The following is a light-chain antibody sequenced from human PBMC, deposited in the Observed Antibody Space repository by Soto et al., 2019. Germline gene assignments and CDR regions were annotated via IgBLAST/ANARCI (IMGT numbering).Light chain of an antibody. CDR3: QQYNSYS. V-gene: IGKV1-5*01. J-gene: IGKJ1*01. CDR2: GSS. Sequence: DIQLTQSPSSLSASVGDRITFTCRTSQTVKNYVNWYQQKPGKAPQLLISGSSNLQSGVPSRFSGSGSGTEFTLTISSLQPDDFATYYCQQYNSYSFGQGTKV. CDR1: QTVKNY.